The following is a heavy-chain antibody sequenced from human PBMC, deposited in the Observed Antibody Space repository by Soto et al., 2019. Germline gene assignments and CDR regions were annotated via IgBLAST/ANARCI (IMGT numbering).Heavy chain of an antibody. CDR3: ARVGRLTGYYTC. D-gene: IGHD3-9*01. V-gene: IGHV4-34*01. Sequence: SETLSLTCAVYGGSFSGYYWSWIRQPPGKGLEWIGEINHSGSTNYNPSLKSRVTISVDTSKNQFSLKLSSVTAADTAVYYCARVGRLTGYYTCRGQGTLVTVSS. J-gene: IGHJ4*02. CDR2: INHSGST. CDR1: GGSFSGYY.